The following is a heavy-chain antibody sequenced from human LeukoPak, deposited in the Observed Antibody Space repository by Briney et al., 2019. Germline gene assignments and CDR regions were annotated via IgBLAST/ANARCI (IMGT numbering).Heavy chain of an antibody. CDR1: GYTLTELS. CDR2: FDPEDGET. V-gene: IGHV1-24*01. CDR3: AKVRQGYCSGGSCSRGGTPMDV. Sequence: GASVKVSCKVSGYTLTELSIHWVRQAPGKGLEWMGGFDPEDGETIYAQKFQGRVTMTEDTSTDTAHMELSSLRSEDTAVYYCAKVRQGYCSGGSCSRGGTPMDVWGKGTTVTISS. D-gene: IGHD2-15*01. J-gene: IGHJ6*03.